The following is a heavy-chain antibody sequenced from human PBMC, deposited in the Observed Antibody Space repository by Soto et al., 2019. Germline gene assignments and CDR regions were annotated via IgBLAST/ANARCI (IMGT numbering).Heavy chain of an antibody. J-gene: IGHJ4*02. CDR2: ISGSGGST. CDR1: VFTFISYA. Sequence: GWSLRLSCASSVFTFISYAMSWVRQAPGKGLEWVSAISGSGGSTYYADSVKGRFTISRDNSKNTLYLQMNSLRAEDTAVYYCAKMLVVSGYYSTFDYWGQGTLVTVSS. V-gene: IGHV3-23*01. CDR3: AKMLVVSGYYSTFDY. D-gene: IGHD3-22*01.